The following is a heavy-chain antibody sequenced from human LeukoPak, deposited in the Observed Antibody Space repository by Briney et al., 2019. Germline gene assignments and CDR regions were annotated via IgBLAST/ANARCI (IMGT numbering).Heavy chain of an antibody. V-gene: IGHV3-21*01. D-gene: IGHD3-10*02. Sequence: GGSLRLSCAASGFTLSRYSMNWVRQAPGKGLEWVSSISSGSSYIYYAGSVKGRFTISRDNAKNSLYLQMNSLRAEDTAVYYCAELGITMIGGVWGKGTTVTISS. CDR1: GFTLSRYS. CDR3: AELGITMIGGV. J-gene: IGHJ6*04. CDR2: ISSGSSYI.